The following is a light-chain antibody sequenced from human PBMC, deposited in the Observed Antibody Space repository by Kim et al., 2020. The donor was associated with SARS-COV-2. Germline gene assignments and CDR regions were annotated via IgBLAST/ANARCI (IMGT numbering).Light chain of an antibody. CDR2: DAS. Sequence: SPGERATLSCRASQSVSSYLAWYQQKPSQPPRLLIYDASTRATGIPSRFSGSGSGTDFTLTISSLEPEDVAVYYCQQRSNWPPLTFGGGTKVDIK. J-gene: IGKJ4*01. CDR1: QSVSSY. CDR3: QQRSNWPPLT. V-gene: IGKV3-11*01.